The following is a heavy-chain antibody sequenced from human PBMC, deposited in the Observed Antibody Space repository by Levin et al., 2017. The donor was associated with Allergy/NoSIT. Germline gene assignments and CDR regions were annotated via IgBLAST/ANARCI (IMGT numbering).Heavy chain of an antibody. CDR3: ARRPDPVTLWWGGAFDS. J-gene: IGHJ3*02. Sequence: SETLSLTCTVSGGSIRSSSYYWGWIRQPPGKGLEWIGSIYYSGNTYYNPSLKSRVTISADTSKNQFSLMLSSVTAADTAVYYCARRPDPVTLWWGGAFDSWGQGTMVTVSS. CDR2: IYYSGNT. V-gene: IGHV4-39*01. D-gene: IGHD2-21*01. CDR1: GGSIRSSSYY.